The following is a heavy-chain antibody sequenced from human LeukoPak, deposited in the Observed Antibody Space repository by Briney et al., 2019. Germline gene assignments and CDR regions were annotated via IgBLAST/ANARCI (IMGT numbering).Heavy chain of an antibody. CDR2: ISGNGGTT. J-gene: IGHJ3*02. Sequence: GGSLRLSCAASGFTFSSYALSWVRQAPGKGLDWVSAISGNGGTTFYADSVKGRFTITRDNSKNTLYLQMNSLRADDTAVYYCARDRGGNWVDALEIWGQGTMVTVSS. CDR3: ARDRGGNWVDALEI. D-gene: IGHD1-1*01. CDR1: GFTFSSYA. V-gene: IGHV3-23*01.